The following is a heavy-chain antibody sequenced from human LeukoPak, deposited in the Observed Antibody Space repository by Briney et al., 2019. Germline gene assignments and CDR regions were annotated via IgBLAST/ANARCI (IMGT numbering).Heavy chain of an antibody. J-gene: IGHJ4*02. D-gene: IGHD2-2*01. Sequence: GGSLRLSCAASSFDFIGTWMNWVRQAPGKGLEWVGRIKSNSAGGTADYAAPVQGRFTISRDDSKDTLYLQMYSLKTEDTAVYYCVAVASHYLRSCSCHYYIYWGQGTLVTVSS. CDR3: VAVASHYLRSCSCHYYIY. CDR2: IKSNSAGGTA. V-gene: IGHV3-15*01. CDR1: SFDFIGTW.